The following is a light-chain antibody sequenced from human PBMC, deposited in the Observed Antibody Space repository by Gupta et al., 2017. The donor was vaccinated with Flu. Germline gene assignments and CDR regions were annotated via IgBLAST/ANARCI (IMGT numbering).Light chain of an antibody. CDR3: QQRSNWPPRT. CDR1: QSVSSY. CDR2: DAS. V-gene: IGKV3-11*01. J-gene: IGKJ4*01. Sequence: EIVLTQFPATLSLSPGERATLSCRASQSVSSYLAWYQQKPGQAPRLLIYDASNRATGIPARFSGSGSGTDFTLTISSLEPEDFAVYYCQQRSNWPPRTFGGGTKVEIK.